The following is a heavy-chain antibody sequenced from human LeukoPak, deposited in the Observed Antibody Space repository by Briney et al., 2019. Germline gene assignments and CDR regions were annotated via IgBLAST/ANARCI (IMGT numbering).Heavy chain of an antibody. CDR2: ISSSGSTI. J-gene: IGHJ6*04. D-gene: IGHD3-10*02. V-gene: IGHV3-48*03. CDR1: GFTFSSYE. CDR3: VELGITMSGGV. Sequence: GGPLRLSCAASGFTFSSYEMDWVRQAPGKGLEWVSYISSSGSTIYYADSVKGRFTISRDNAKNSLYLQMNSLRAEDTAVYYCVELGITMSGGVWGKGTTVTISS.